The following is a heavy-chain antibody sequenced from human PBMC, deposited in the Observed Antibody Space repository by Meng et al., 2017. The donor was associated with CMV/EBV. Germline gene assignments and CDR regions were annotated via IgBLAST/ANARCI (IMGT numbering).Heavy chain of an antibody. CDR1: GFTFKRHW. D-gene: IGHD5-18*01. CDR2: IKSDGTYR. Sequence: GGSLRLSCAASGFTFKRHWMHWVRQAPGKGTVCVARIKSDGTYRDYAGFVKGRFTISRDNAKDMVYLQMTSLRDDDSGVYHCVRDDDRYGLDYWGRGSLVTVSS. V-gene: IGHV3-74*01. CDR3: VRDDDRYGLDY. J-gene: IGHJ4*02.